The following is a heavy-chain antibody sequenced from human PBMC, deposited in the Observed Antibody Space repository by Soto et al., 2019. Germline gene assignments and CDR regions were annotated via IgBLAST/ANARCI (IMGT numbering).Heavy chain of an antibody. D-gene: IGHD3-22*01. CDR2: ISSDGSDK. CDR3: AKGPYDSTGFYYSFHH. Sequence: QVQLVESGGGVVQPGRSLRLSCAASGFTFSSYGMHWVRQAPGKGLEWVAVISSDGSDKNYADSVKGRFSISRDNSRNTLFLQMNSLRPEDTAVFYCAKGPYDSTGFYYSFHHWGPGTLVTVSS. J-gene: IGHJ4*02. CDR1: GFTFSSYG. V-gene: IGHV3-30*18.